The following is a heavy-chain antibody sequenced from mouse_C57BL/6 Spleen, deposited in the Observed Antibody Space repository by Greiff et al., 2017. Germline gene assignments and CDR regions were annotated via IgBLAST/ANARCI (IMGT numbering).Heavy chain of an antibody. V-gene: IGHV5-6*01. J-gene: IGHJ1*03. D-gene: IGHD1-1*01. CDR3: ARHYYGSSYGYFDV. CDR1: GFTFSSYG. Sequence: EVQGVESGGDLVKPGGSLKLSCAASGFTFSSYGMAWVRQTPDKRLEWVATISSGGRYTYYPDSVKGRFTISRDNAKNTLYLQMSSLKSEDTAMYYCARHYYGSSYGYFDVWGTGTTVTVSS. CDR2: ISSGGRYT.